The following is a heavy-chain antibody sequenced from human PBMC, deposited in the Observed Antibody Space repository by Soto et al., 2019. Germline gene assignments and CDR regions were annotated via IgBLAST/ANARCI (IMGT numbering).Heavy chain of an antibody. CDR3: ARELSYSSARGRYYYYGMDV. J-gene: IGHJ6*02. Sequence: SVKVSCKASGGTFSSYAISWLRQAPGQGLEWMGGIIPIFGTANYAQKFQGRVTITADESTSTAYMELSSLRSEDTAVYYCARELSYSSARGRYYYYGMDVWGQGTTVTVSS. D-gene: IGHD6-25*01. V-gene: IGHV1-69*13. CDR2: IIPIFGTA. CDR1: GGTFSSYA.